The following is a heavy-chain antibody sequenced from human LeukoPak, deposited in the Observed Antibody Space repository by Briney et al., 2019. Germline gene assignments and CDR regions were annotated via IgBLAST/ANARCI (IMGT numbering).Heavy chain of an antibody. CDR3: ARALVVWELAD. CDR2: IYYSGST. Sequence: KPSETLSLTCTVSGGSISSYYWSWIRQPPGKGLEWIGYIYYSGSTNYNPSLKSRVTISVDTSKNQFSLKLSSVTAADTAVYYCARALVVWELADWGQGTLVTVSS. D-gene: IGHD1-26*01. V-gene: IGHV4-59*01. J-gene: IGHJ4*02. CDR1: GGSISSYY.